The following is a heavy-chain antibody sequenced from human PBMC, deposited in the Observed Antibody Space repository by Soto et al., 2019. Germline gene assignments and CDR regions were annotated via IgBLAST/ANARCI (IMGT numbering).Heavy chain of an antibody. J-gene: IGHJ6*03. CDR3: ARVYTRYYYYYMDV. CDR1: GFTFSSYS. V-gene: IGHV3-48*01. Sequence: EVQLVESGGGLVQPGGSLRLSCAASGFTFSSYSMNWVRQAPGKGLEWVSYISSSSSTIYYADSVKGRFTISRDNAKNSLYLQMNSLRAEDTAVYYCARVYTRYYYYYMDVWGKGITVTVSS. CDR2: ISSSSSTI. D-gene: IGHD2-2*02.